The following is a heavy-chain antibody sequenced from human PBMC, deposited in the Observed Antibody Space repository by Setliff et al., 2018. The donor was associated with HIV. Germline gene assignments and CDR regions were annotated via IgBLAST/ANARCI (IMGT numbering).Heavy chain of an antibody. Sequence: ASETLSLTCTVSGGSISGGGYYWTWIRQYPGRGLEWIGYIYYSGTAYYKPSLRSRVTISVDTSMNQFSLNLNSVTAADTAVYYCARHFPGSPHPAGYYMDVWGKGTMVTVSS. V-gene: IGHV4-31*03. CDR2: IYYSGTA. CDR3: ARHFPGSPHPAGYYMDV. CDR1: GGSISGGGYY. D-gene: IGHD3-3*02. J-gene: IGHJ6*03.